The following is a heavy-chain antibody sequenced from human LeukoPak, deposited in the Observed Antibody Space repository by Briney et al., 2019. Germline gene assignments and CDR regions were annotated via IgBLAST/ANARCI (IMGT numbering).Heavy chain of an antibody. D-gene: IGHD5-18*01. Sequence: KPSETLSLTCTVSGGSISSYYWSWIRQPAGKGLEWIGRIYTSGSTNYNPSLKSRVTISVDTSKNQFSLKLSSVTAADTAVYYCASDFEDTASYAFDIWGQGTMVTVSS. CDR3: ASDFEDTASYAFDI. CDR2: IYTSGST. V-gene: IGHV4-4*07. J-gene: IGHJ3*02. CDR1: GGSISSYY.